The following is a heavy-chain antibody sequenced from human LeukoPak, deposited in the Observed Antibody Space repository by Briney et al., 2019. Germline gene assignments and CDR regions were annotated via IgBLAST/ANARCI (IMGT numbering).Heavy chain of an antibody. J-gene: IGHJ3*02. D-gene: IGHD3-10*01. V-gene: IGHV4-30-2*01. CDR1: GGSISSGGYS. Sequence: SETLSLTCAVSGGSISSGGYSWSWIRQPPGKGLEWIGYIYHSGSTYYNPSLKSRVTISVDRSKNQFSLKLSSVTAADTAVYYRAGSTVRGYAFDIWGQGTLVTVSS. CDR2: IYHSGST. CDR3: AGSTVRGYAFDI.